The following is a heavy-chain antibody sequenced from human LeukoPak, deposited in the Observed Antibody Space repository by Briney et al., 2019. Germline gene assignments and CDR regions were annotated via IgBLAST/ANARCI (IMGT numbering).Heavy chain of an antibody. Sequence: ASVKVSCKASGYTFTGYYMHWVRQAPGQGLEWMGWINPNSGGTNYAQKFQGRVTMTRDTSISTAYMELSRLRSDDTAVYYCARDPWAPVYGQYYYGSGRGWFDPWGQGTLVTVSS. CDR1: GYTFTGYY. J-gene: IGHJ5*02. V-gene: IGHV1-2*02. CDR3: ARDPWAPVYGQYYYGSGRGWFDP. CDR2: INPNSGGT. D-gene: IGHD3-10*01.